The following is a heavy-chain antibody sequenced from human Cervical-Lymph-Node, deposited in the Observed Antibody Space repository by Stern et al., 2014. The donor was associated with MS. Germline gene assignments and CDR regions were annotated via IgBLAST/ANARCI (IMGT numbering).Heavy chain of an antibody. V-gene: IGHV1-2*06. CDR3: AREGRFFDWLSH. CDR1: GYTFTDSF. D-gene: IGHD3-9*01. J-gene: IGHJ4*01. Sequence: VQLVESGAEVKKPGASVRVSCRPSGYTFTDSFIHWVRQAPGQGLEWLGRINPKYGTTNSPQKLQGRITMTRDTSISTAYMELKRLTYDDTAVYYCAREGRFFDWLSHWGQGAQVTVSS. CDR2: INPKYGTT.